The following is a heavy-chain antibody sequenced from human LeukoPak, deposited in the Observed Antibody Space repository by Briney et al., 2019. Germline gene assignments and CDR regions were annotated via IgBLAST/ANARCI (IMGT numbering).Heavy chain of an antibody. CDR1: GGSISSYY. J-gene: IGHJ4*02. CDR3: ARHSYYDFWSGYSLVFDY. D-gene: IGHD3-3*01. Sequence: SETLSLTCTVSGGSISSYYWSWIRQPPGKGLEWIGYIYYSGSTNYNPSLKSRVTISVDTSKNQFSLKLSSMTAADTAVYYCARHSYYDFWSGYSLVFDYWGQGTLVTVSS. CDR2: IYYSGST. V-gene: IGHV4-59*08.